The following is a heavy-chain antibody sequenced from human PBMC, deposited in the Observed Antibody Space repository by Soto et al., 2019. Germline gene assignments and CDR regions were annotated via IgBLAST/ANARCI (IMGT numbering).Heavy chain of an antibody. Sequence: QVQLVQSGAEVKRPGSSVKVSCKASGGAFNNYAIYWVRQAPGQGLEWLGTIVPVFPAVYYAPRFQGRLTITADGSTDTVYMMLTSLKSEDTAVYSCAREMPSTAAAYFYYGLNVWCQVTSVTVSS. CDR3: AREMPSTAAAYFYYGLNV. CDR1: GGAFNNYA. J-gene: IGHJ6*02. CDR2: IVPVFPAV. V-gene: IGHV1-69*18. D-gene: IGHD6-13*01.